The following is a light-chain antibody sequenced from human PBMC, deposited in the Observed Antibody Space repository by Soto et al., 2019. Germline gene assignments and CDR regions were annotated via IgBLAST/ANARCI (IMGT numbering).Light chain of an antibody. V-gene: IGKV1D-12*01. CDR1: PGISSW. CDR2: AAS. Sequence: DIQMTQSPSSVSASVGDRVTITCWASPGISSWLTWYQQKPGQAPKLLIYAASSLQSGVPSRISSRGSEPAFTLTLSSLQPEDCAAYYRQQANSFPLTLGGGTKVEMK. CDR3: QQANSFPLT. J-gene: IGKJ4*01.